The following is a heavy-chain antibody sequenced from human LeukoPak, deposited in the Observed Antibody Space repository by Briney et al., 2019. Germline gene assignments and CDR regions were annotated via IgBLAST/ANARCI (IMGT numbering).Heavy chain of an antibody. J-gene: IGHJ4*02. V-gene: IGHV3-21*01. CDR2: ISSSSSYI. CDR1: GFTFSSYS. CDR3: ARGGDFDYYDSSGYYSD. D-gene: IGHD3-22*01. Sequence: GGSLRLSCAASGFTFSSYSMNWVRQAPGKGLEWVSSISSSSSYIYYADSVKGRFTISRDNAKNSLYLQTNSLRAEDTAVYYCARGGDFDYYDSSGYYSDWGQGTLVTVSS.